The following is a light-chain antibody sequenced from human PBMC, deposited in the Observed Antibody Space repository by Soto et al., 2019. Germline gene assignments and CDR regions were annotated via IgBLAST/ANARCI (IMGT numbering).Light chain of an antibody. CDR1: QSVSSY. CDR2: DAS. J-gene: IGKJ4*01. V-gene: IGKV3-11*01. CDR3: QQRSNWPPVT. Sequence: EIVLTQSPATLSLTPGERATLSCRAIQSVSSYLSCYQQKPGQAPRLLIYDASNRATPIPARFSGSGSGTDFSLTISSLEPEDFAIYYCQQRSNWPPVTLGGGTKVELK.